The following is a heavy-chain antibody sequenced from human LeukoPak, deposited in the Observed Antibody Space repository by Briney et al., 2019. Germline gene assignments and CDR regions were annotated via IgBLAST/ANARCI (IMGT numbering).Heavy chain of an antibody. J-gene: IGHJ4*02. CDR3: AGPGAGDLDY. Sequence: PSETLSLTCAVYGGSFGAYYWSWIRQPPGKGLEWIGEINHSGSTNYNPSLKSRVTISVDTSKNHFSLKLSSVTAADTAVYYCAGPGAGDLDYRGQGTLVTVSS. CDR2: INHSGST. CDR1: GGSFGAYY. D-gene: IGHD3-10*01. V-gene: IGHV4-34*01.